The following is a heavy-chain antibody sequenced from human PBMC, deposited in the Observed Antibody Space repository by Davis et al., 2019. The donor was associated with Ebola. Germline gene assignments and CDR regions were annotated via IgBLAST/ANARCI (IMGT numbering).Heavy chain of an antibody. CDR3: TRSLYYDNTDRGY. J-gene: IGHJ1*01. Sequence: GESLKISCAASGFTLSGYDMNWVRQAPGKGLQWVAVIWDDGSNKYYADSVKGRFTIPRDDSKSTAYLQMNSLQTEDTAVYYCTRSLYYDNTDRGYWGQGTLVTVSS. D-gene: IGHD3-22*01. CDR1: GFTLSGYD. CDR2: IWDDGSNK. V-gene: IGHV3-33*01.